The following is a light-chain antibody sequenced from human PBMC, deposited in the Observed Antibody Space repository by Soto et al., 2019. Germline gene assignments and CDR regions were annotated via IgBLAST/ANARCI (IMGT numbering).Light chain of an antibody. CDR2: QAS. V-gene: IGKV1-5*03. CDR1: QSISSY. J-gene: IGKJ1*01. Sequence: DIQMTQSPSTLSASVGDRVTITFRASQSISSYLAWYQQKPGKAPKLLIYQASSLENGVPSRFSGSGSGTEFSLTISSLQPDDFATYYCQQYSSHSTFGQGTKVDIK. CDR3: QQYSSHST.